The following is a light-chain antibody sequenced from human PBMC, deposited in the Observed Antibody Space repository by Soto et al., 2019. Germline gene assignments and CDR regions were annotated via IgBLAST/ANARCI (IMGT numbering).Light chain of an antibody. CDR3: QQYNNWPRT. CDR2: GAS. Sequence: EIVMPQSPATLSVSPGERATLSCRASQSVTTNLAWYQQKPGQAPRLLIYGASARATGVPARFSGSGSGTEFTLSISSLQSEDSADYYCQQYNNWPRTFGQGTKVDI. V-gene: IGKV3-15*01. J-gene: IGKJ1*01. CDR1: QSVTTN.